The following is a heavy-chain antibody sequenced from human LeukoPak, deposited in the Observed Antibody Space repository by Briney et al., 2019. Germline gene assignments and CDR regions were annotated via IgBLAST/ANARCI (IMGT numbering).Heavy chain of an antibody. CDR2: ISGSGGST. CDR1: GFAFSNAW. D-gene: IGHD3-16*02. J-gene: IGHJ4*02. CDR3: AKVSPPMITFGGVIVTGFDY. Sequence: GGSLRLSCAASGFAFSNAWMSWVRQAPGKGLEWVSAISGSGGSTYYADSVKGRFTISRDNSKNTLYLQMNSLRAEDTAVYYCAKVSPPMITFGGVIVTGFDYWGQGTLATVSS. V-gene: IGHV3-23*01.